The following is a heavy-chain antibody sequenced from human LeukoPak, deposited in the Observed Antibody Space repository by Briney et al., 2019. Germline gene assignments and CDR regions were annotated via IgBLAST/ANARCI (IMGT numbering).Heavy chain of an antibody. CDR3: AGRTRLVRGVHYMDV. V-gene: IGHV3-53*01. CDR2: IYSGGGT. D-gene: IGHD3-10*01. J-gene: IGHJ6*03. Sequence: GGSLGLSCAASGFTVGSNYMSWVRQAPGKGLEWVSVIYSGGGTYYADSVKGRFTVSRDNSKNTLYLLMNSLRAEDTAVYYCAGRTRLVRGVHYMDVWGKGTTVTVSS. CDR1: GFTVGSNY.